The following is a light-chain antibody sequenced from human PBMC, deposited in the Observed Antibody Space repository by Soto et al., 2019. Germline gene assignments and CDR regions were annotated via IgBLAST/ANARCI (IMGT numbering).Light chain of an antibody. J-gene: IGLJ7*01. CDR2: NNN. Sequence: QSVLTQPPSASETPGQRVTFSCSGDTSNIGNNPVNWYQQLPGTAPRLLIYNNNERPSGLPDRFSGSRSGTSASLAISGLQSEDEGDYYCAAWDDRLNAWLFGGGTQLTVL. CDR1: TSNIGNNP. CDR3: AAWDDRLNAWL. V-gene: IGLV1-44*01.